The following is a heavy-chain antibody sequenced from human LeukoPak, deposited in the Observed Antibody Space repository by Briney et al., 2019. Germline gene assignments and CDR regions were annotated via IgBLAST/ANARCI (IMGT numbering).Heavy chain of an antibody. V-gene: IGHV1-18*01. CDR1: GYTFTSYG. J-gene: IGHJ4*02. Sequence: ASVTVSCTASGYTFTSYGISWVRQAPGQGLEWMGWISAYNGNTNYAQKLQGRVTMTTDTSTSTAYMELRSLRSDDTAVYYCAREPNVVVVAATPLDYWGQGTLVTVSS. CDR2: ISAYNGNT. D-gene: IGHD2-15*01. CDR3: AREPNVVVVAATPLDY.